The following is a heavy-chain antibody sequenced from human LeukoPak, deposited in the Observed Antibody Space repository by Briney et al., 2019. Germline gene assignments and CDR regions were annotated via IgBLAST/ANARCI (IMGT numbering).Heavy chain of an antibody. CDR3: ARGRQDRLRWYPPPPRYYFDY. CDR1: GGSFSGYY. Sequence: SETLSLTCAVYGGSFSGYYWSWIRQPPGKGLEWIGEINHSGSTNYNPSLKRRVTISVDTSKNQSSLKLSSVTAADTAVYYCARGRQDRLRWYPPPPRYYFDYWGQGTLVTVSS. CDR2: INHSGST. J-gene: IGHJ4*02. V-gene: IGHV4-34*01. D-gene: IGHD4-23*01.